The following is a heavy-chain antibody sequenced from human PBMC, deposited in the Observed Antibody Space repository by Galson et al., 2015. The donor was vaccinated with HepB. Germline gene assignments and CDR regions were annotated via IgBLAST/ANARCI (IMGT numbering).Heavy chain of an antibody. Sequence: SVKVSCKASGGAFSNSATSWVRQAPGQGLEWMGGIVPIFSTTKYAQKFQGRVTITADESTNTAYLELSSLKSEDTAVYYCARWAAICSSINCLSAPFDYWGQGTLVTVSS. CDR1: GGAFSNSA. V-gene: IGHV1-69*13. CDR2: IVPIFSTT. J-gene: IGHJ4*02. CDR3: ARWAAICSSINCLSAPFDY. D-gene: IGHD2-2*01.